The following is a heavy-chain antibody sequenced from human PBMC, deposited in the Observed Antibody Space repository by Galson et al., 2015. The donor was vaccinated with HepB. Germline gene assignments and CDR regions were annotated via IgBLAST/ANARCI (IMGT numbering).Heavy chain of an antibody. D-gene: IGHD3-10*01. Sequence: SLRLSCAASGFTFSSYGMHWVRQAPGKGLEWVAFIRYDGSNKYYADSVKGRFTISRDNSKNTLYLQMNSLRAEDTAVYYCAKGVEYYYGSGSGFDPWGQGTLVTVSS. CDR1: GFTFSSYG. J-gene: IGHJ5*02. CDR2: IRYDGSNK. CDR3: AKGVEYYYGSGSGFDP. V-gene: IGHV3-30*02.